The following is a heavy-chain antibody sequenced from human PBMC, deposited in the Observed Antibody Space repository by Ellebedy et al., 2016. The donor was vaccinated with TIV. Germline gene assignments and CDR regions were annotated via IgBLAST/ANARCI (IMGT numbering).Heavy chain of an antibody. CDR2: INSHNGNT. J-gene: IGHJ4*02. Sequence: AASVKVSCKASGYPLTNYGMNWVRQAPGQGLEWMGWINSHNGNTRYAQRVQGRVTMPADTATNTAYMELRSLTSDDTAVYFCARDLGMGSEPYYHFFDFWGQGSLVTVSS. CDR3: ARDLGMGSEPYYHFFDF. V-gene: IGHV1-18*04. CDR1: GYPLTNYG. D-gene: IGHD3-10*01.